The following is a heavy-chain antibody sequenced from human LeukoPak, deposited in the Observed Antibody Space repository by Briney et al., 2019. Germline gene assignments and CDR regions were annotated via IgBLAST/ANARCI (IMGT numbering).Heavy chain of an antibody. V-gene: IGHV1-18*01. CDR3: GRDGMTTVVNAGYYFDY. Sequence: ASVKVSCKASGYTFTSYGISWVRQAPGQGLEWMGWISAYNGNTNYAQKLQGRVTMTTDTSTSTAYMELRSLRSDDTAVYYCGRDGMTTVVNAGYYFDYWGQGTLVTVSS. CDR1: GYTFTSYG. D-gene: IGHD4-23*01. CDR2: ISAYNGNT. J-gene: IGHJ4*02.